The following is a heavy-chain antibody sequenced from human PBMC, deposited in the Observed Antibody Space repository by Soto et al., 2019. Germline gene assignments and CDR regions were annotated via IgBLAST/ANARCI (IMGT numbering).Heavy chain of an antibody. D-gene: IGHD2-15*01. CDR3: VRTSLVVAAATREDY. Sequence: EVQLVESGGGLVQPGESLRLSCAASGFTFSSYWMHWVRQAPGKGLVWVSRINSDGSSTSYAGSVKGRFTISRDNAENTTYLQMNSLRAEDTAVYYCVRTSLVVAAATREDYWGQGTLVTVSS. V-gene: IGHV3-74*01. J-gene: IGHJ4*02. CDR1: GFTFSSYW. CDR2: INSDGSST.